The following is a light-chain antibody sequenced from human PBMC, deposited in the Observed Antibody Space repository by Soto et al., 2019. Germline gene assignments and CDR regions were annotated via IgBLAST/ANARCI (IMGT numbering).Light chain of an antibody. CDR3: QKYNRAPAST. CDR1: QGISTY. J-gene: IGKJ1*01. Sequence: DIQMTQSPSSLSASVGDRVTITCRASQGISTYLAWYQQKPGKVPKLLIYASSTLQSGVPARFSGSGSGTDYPLTISSLHPEEVATYYCQKYNRAPASTVGQATKVEIK. CDR2: ASS. V-gene: IGKV1-27*01.